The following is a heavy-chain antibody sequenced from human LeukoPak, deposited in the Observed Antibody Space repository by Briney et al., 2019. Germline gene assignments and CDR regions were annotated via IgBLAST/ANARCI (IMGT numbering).Heavy chain of an antibody. Sequence: GRSLRLSCAASGFTFSSYGMHWVRQAPGKGLEWVAVISYDGSNKYYADSVKGRFTISRDNSKNTLYLQMNSLRAEDTAVYYCAKDICPLTGRDAFDIWGQGTMVTVSS. CDR1: GFTFSSYG. D-gene: IGHD3-9*01. CDR2: ISYDGSNK. V-gene: IGHV3-30*18. CDR3: AKDICPLTGRDAFDI. J-gene: IGHJ3*02.